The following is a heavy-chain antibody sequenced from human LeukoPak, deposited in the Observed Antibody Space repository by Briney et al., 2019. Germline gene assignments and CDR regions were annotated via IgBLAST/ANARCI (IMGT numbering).Heavy chain of an antibody. CDR2: INPNSGGT. CDR1: GYTFTGYY. D-gene: IGHD3-9*01. V-gene: IGHV1-2*06. J-gene: IGHJ4*02. CDR3: ARAEALRYFDWFAVVPLDYYFDY. Sequence: GASVKVSCKASGYTFTGYYMHWVRQAPGQGLEWMGRINPNSGGTNYAQKFQGRVTMTRDTSNSAAYMELSRLRSDDTAVYYRARAEALRYFDWFAVVPLDYYFDYWGQGTLVTVSS.